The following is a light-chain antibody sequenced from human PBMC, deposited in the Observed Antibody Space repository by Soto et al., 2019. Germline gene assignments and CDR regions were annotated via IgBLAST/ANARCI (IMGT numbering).Light chain of an antibody. CDR2: DAY. Sequence: EIVMTQSPATLSVSPGERATLSCRASQSVSRILAWYQQKPGQAPRLLIYDAYNRATGIPPRFSGSGSGTDFTLTISSLEPEDSAVYYCQQRHMWPITFGQGTRLEIK. CDR3: QQRHMWPIT. CDR1: QSVSRI. V-gene: IGKV3-11*01. J-gene: IGKJ5*01.